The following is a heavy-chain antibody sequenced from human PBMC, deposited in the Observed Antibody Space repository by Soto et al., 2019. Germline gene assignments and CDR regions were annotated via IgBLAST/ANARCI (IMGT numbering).Heavy chain of an antibody. CDR1: GGSISSGGYY. CDR3: AREVISGGGVDS. D-gene: IGHD3-10*01. V-gene: IGHV4-31*03. Sequence: TLSLTCTASGGSISSGGYYWSWIRQHPGKGLEWIGYIYYSGSTYYNPSLKSRVTISVDTSKNQFSLKLSSVTAADTAVYYCAREVISGGGVDSWGQGTLVTVSS. CDR2: IYYSGST. J-gene: IGHJ4*02.